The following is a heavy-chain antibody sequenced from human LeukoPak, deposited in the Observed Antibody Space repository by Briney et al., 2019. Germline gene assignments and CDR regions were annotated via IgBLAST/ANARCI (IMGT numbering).Heavy chain of an antibody. J-gene: IGHJ4*02. V-gene: IGHV3-7*03. D-gene: IGHD6-6*01. CDR1: GFTFNIHW. Sequence: AGGSLRLSCAASGFTFNIHWMTWVRQTPGKGLERVATIKPNGNDKFFVDSVKGRFTVSRDNAKNSLYLQMNSLRAEDTAVYYCAREGSSSSWGIVGYWGQGTLVTVSS. CDR2: IKPNGNDK. CDR3: AREGSSSSWGIVGY.